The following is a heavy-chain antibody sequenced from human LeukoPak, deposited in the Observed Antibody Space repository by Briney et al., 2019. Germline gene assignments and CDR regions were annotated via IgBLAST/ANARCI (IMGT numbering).Heavy chain of an antibody. CDR1: GFTVSSNY. Sequence: PGGSLRLSCAASGFTVSSNYMTWVRQAPGKGLEWVSAISGSGGSTYYADSVKGRFTISRDNSKNTLYLQMNSLRAEDTAVYYCARRVEVGADTAFFAFDIWGQGTMVTVSS. V-gene: IGHV3-23*01. J-gene: IGHJ3*02. D-gene: IGHD1-26*01. CDR3: ARRVEVGADTAFFAFDI. CDR2: ISGSGGST.